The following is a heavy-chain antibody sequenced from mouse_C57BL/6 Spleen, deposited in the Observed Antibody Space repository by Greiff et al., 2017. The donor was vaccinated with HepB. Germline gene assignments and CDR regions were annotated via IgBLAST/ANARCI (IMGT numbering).Heavy chain of an antibody. Sequence: EVQLQQSGAELVRPGASVKLSCTASGFNIKDYYMHWVKQRPEQGLEWIGRIDPEDGDTEYAPKFPGKATMTADTSSNPAYLQLSSLTSEDTAVYDCTNPNYGSSYAMDYWGQGTSVTVSS. J-gene: IGHJ4*01. D-gene: IGHD1-1*01. CDR2: IDPEDGDT. CDR3: TNPNYGSSYAMDY. CDR1: GFNIKDYY. V-gene: IGHV14-1*01.